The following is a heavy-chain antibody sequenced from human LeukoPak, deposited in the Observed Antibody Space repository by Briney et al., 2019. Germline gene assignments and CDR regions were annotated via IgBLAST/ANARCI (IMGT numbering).Heavy chain of an antibody. CDR1: GYTFTSYY. J-gene: IGHJ5*02. CDR2: INPSGGST. D-gene: IGHD6-6*01. Sequence: ASVEVSCKASGYTFTSYYMHWVRQAPGQGLEWMGIINPSGGSTSYAQKFQGRVTMTRDTSISTAYMELSRLRSDDTAVYYCARSGSIAARGGWFDPWGQGTLVTVSS. V-gene: IGHV1-46*01. CDR3: ARSGSIAARGGWFDP.